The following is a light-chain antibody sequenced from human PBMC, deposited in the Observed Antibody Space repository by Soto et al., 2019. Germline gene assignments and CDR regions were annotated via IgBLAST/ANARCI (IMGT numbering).Light chain of an antibody. J-gene: IGLJ1*01. Sequence: SVLTQPASLSGSPGQSITISCPGNSSDVGGYNYVSWYQQHPGKAPKLMIYDVSNRPSGVSNRFSGSKSGNTASLTISGLQAEDEADYYCSSYTSSSTLYVFGTGTKVTVL. CDR1: SSDVGGYNY. CDR2: DVS. CDR3: SSYTSSSTLYV. V-gene: IGLV2-14*01.